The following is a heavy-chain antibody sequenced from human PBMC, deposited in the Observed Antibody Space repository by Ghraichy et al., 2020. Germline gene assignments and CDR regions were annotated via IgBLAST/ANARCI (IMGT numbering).Heavy chain of an antibody. J-gene: IGHJ6*02. V-gene: IGHV2-70*01. Sequence: SGPTLVKPTQTLTLTCTFSGFSLSTSGMCVSWIRQPPGKALEWLALIDWDDDKYYSTSLKTRLTISKDTSKNQVVLTMTNMDPVDTATYYCARISTVTTLGYYYYGMDVWGQGTTVTVSS. D-gene: IGHD4-11*01. CDR3: ARISTVTTLGYYYYGMDV. CDR1: GFSLSTSGMC. CDR2: IDWDDDK.